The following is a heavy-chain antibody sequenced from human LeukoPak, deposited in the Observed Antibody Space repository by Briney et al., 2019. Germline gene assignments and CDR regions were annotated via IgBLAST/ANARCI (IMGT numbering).Heavy chain of an antibody. J-gene: IGHJ4*02. D-gene: IGHD5-18*01. CDR2: ITASGGNT. CDR1: GFTFSSYA. V-gene: IGHV3-23*01. Sequence: TGGSLRLSXAASGFTFSSYAMGWVRQAPGKGLEWVSAITASGGNTYYADSAKGRFTISRDNSKNTLYLQVNSLRAEDTAVYYCAKGNGYSYGRYYFDYWGQGTLVTVSS. CDR3: AKGNGYSYGRYYFDY.